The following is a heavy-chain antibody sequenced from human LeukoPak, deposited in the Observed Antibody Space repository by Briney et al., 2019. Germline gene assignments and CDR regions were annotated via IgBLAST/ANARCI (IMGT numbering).Heavy chain of an antibody. D-gene: IGHD3-9*01. CDR2: IIPIFGTA. CDR1: GGTFSSYA. V-gene: IGHV1-69*13. Sequence: SVKVSCKASGGTFSSYAISWVRQAPGQGLEWMGGIIPIFGTANYAQKFQGRVTITADESTSTAYMELSSLRSEGTAVYYCARGDILTGYPLYFDYWGQGTLVTVSS. J-gene: IGHJ4*02. CDR3: ARGDILTGYPLYFDY.